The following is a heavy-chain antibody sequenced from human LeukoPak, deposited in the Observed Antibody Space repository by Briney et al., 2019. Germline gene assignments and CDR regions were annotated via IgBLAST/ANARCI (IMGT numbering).Heavy chain of an antibody. Sequence: PGGSLRLSCAASEFTFSNYAMSWVRQAPGKGLEWVSEISGSGGSTYYADSVKGRFTISRDNSKNTLYLQMHSLRVEDTAVYYCVKDPTGYSYDYEWVSWGQGTLVTVSS. CDR3: VKDPTGYSYDYEWVS. CDR1: EFTFSNYA. V-gene: IGHV3-23*01. J-gene: IGHJ4*02. CDR2: ISGSGGST. D-gene: IGHD5-18*01.